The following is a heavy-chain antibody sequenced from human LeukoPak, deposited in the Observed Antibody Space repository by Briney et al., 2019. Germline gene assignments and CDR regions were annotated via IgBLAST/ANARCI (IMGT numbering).Heavy chain of an antibody. J-gene: IGHJ4*02. V-gene: IGHV3-43*01. CDR3: AKEADRIAVAGTGLDY. D-gene: IGHD6-19*01. Sequence: RGSLRLSCAASGFTFDDYTMHWVRQAPGKGLEWVSLLSWDGGTTYYADSVKGRFTISRDNSKNSLYLQMNSLRTEDTALYYCAKEADRIAVAGTGLDYWGQGTLVTVSS. CDR1: GFTFDDYT. CDR2: LSWDGGTT.